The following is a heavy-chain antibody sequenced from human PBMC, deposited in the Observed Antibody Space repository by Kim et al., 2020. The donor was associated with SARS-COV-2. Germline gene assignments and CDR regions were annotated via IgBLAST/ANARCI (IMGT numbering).Heavy chain of an antibody. Sequence: GGSLRLSCAASGFSFSNHWMTWVRQAPGRGPEWVANINQHGSEKYYVASVGGRFTISRDDAKNSLYLQMNSLRAEDTATYYCARNNAIEVWGQGTTVTVSS. D-gene: IGHD1-20*01. CDR2: INQHGSEK. J-gene: IGHJ6*02. V-gene: IGHV3-7*03. CDR1: GFSFSNHW. CDR3: ARNNAIEV.